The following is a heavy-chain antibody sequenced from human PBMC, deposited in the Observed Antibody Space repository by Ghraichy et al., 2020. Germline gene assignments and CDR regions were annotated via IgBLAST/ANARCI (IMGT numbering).Heavy chain of an antibody. Sequence: GGSLRLSCAASGFTFSTYVMHWVRQAPGKGLVWVSRISNDGRITSYADSVKDRFTISRDNAKNTLFLQVNSLRAEDTAMYYCARDLDWILYDYWGQGTVVTVSS. CDR2: ISNDGRIT. CDR3: ARDLDWILYDY. V-gene: IGHV3-74*01. J-gene: IGHJ4*02. CDR1: GFTFSTYV. D-gene: IGHD3-9*01.